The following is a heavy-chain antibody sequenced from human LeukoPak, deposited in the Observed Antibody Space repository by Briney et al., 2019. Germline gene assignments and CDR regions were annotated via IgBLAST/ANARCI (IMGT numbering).Heavy chain of an antibody. CDR1: GDSLSSGGYS. CDR3: ARDVVAAAGSFDY. Sequence: SETLSLTCEVSGDSLSSGGYSWSWIRQPPGKGLEWIGYIRYSGSTYYNPSLKSRLTMSVEASKTQFSLRLSSVTAADTAVYYCARDVVAAAGSFDYWGQGTLVTVSS. J-gene: IGHJ4*02. D-gene: IGHD6-13*01. V-gene: IGHV4-30-4*07. CDR2: IRYSGST.